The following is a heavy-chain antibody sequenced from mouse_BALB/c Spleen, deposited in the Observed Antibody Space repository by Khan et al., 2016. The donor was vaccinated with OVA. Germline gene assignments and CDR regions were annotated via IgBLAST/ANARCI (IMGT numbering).Heavy chain of an antibody. Sequence: QIQLVQSGAELVKPGASVKLSCKTSGYTFTSYWIQWVNQRPGQGLGWIGQIFPGTGTTYYNENFKGKATLTVDTSSSSAYMQLTSLTSGDSAVYYCASDYFDNDRIVYWGLGTMVTVTP. V-gene: IGHV1S132*01. D-gene: IGHD2-4*01. CDR2: IFPGTGTT. J-gene: IGHJ3*01. CDR3: ASDYFDNDRIVY. CDR1: GYTFTSYW.